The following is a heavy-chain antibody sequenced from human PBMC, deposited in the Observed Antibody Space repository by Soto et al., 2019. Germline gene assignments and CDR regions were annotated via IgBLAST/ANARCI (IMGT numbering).Heavy chain of an antibody. J-gene: IGHJ4*02. CDR3: ARHCPDIVAAITWGYYFDY. CDR1: GGSMSGYY. V-gene: IGHV4-59*04. CDR2: IFYYSGTT. Sequence: PSETLSLTCIVSGGSMSGYYWNWIRQPPGKELEWIGYIFYYSGTTYYNPSLKSRITISVDTSKNQFSLKLTSVTAADTAVYYCARHCPDIVAAITWGYYFDYWGQGTLVTVSS. D-gene: IGHD5-12*01.